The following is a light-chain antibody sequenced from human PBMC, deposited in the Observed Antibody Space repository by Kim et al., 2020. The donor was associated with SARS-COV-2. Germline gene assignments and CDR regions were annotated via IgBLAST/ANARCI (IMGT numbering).Light chain of an antibody. J-gene: IGKJ3*01. CDR3: HQYMDSPGA. V-gene: IGKV3-20*01. CDR1: VRVITSY. Sequence: PVERATPASGASVRVITSYLSWYQHKPGQAPRLLFYRAPTIATRVSDRVSGGGAGTDFSLSITRLEPEDFAMYYCHQYMDSPGAFAAETTVGIK. CDR2: RAP.